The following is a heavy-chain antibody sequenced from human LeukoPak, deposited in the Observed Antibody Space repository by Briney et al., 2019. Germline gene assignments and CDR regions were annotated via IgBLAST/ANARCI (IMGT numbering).Heavy chain of an antibody. CDR2: IYYSGST. D-gene: IGHD1-26*01. V-gene: IGHV4-39*07. Sequence: SETLSLTCTVSGGSISSSSYYWGWIRQPPGKGLEWIGSIYYSGSTYYNPSLKSRVTISVDTSKNQFSLKLSSVTAADTAVYYCARDLLKVGVYNWFDPWGQGTLVTVSS. CDR3: ARDLLKVGVYNWFDP. CDR1: GGSISSSSYY. J-gene: IGHJ5*02.